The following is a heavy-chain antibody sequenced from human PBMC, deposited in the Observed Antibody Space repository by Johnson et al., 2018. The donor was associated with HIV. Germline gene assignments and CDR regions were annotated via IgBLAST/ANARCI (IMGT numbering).Heavy chain of an antibody. CDR2: ISSGGTT. Sequence: VQLVESGGGLVQPGGSLRLSCTASEFTISGYYMSWVRQAPGKGLEWVSVISSGGTTYYADSVKGRFTISRDNSENTLYLQMNSLRAEDTAVYYCAKDINWGGTAFDIWGQGTMVTVSS. CDR3: AKDINWGGTAFDI. V-gene: IGHV3-66*02. J-gene: IGHJ3*02. D-gene: IGHD7-27*01. CDR1: EFTISGYY.